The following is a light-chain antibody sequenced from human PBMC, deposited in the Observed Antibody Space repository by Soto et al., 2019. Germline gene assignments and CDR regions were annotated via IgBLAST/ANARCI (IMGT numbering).Light chain of an antibody. V-gene: IGLV2-8*01. CDR1: SSDVGGYNF. J-gene: IGLJ2*01. CDR3: SSYADSNYNV. Sequence: QSALTQPPSASGSPGQSVTISCTGTSSDVGGYNFVSWYQQHPGKAPKLMIYEVSKRPSGVPDRFSGSKSGNTASLTVSGLQAEDEADYYCSSYADSNYNVFGGGTKVTVL. CDR2: EVS.